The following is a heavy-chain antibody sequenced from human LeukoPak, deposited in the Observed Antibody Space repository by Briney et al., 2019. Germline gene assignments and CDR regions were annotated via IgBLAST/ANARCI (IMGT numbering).Heavy chain of an antibody. CDR2: INPNSGGT. Sequence: GASVKVSCRASGYTFIGYYMHWVRQAPGQGLEWMGWINPNSGGTNYAQKFQGRVTMTRDTSISTAYMELSRLRSDDTAVYYCARAYHGRRDIVVVPAAHGGFDYWGQGTLVTVSS. CDR3: ARAYHGRRDIVVVPAAHGGFDY. V-gene: IGHV1-2*02. CDR1: GYTFIGYY. J-gene: IGHJ4*02. D-gene: IGHD2-2*01.